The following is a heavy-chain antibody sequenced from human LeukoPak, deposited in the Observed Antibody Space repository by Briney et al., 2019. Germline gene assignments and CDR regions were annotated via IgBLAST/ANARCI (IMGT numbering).Heavy chain of an antibody. CDR1: RFTFSSYW. V-gene: IGHV3-7*01. CDR2: IKQDGSEK. D-gene: IGHD3-22*01. Sequence: PGGSLRPSCAASRFTFSSYWMSWVRQAPGKGLEWVANIKQDGSEKYYVDSVKGRFTISRDNSKNTLYLQMNSLRAEDTAVYYCAKLPSSGLPPPDYWGQGTLVTVSS. J-gene: IGHJ4*02. CDR3: AKLPSSGLPPPDY.